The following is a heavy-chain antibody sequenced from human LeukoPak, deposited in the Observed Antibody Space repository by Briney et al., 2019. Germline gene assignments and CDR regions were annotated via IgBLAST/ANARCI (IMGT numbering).Heavy chain of an antibody. CDR3: PHRRVDCSSTSRRDRLFDP. V-gene: IGHV2-5*01. CDR1: GFSRSTSGVG. J-gene: IGHJ5*02. Sequence: ASGPTLVNPTQTLTLTCTFSGFSRSTSGVGVGWIRQPPGKALEWLALIYWTDHKRYGPSLKSRLTITNDTSKHQLVLTMTNMDPVDTATYYCPHRRVDCSSTSRRDRLFDPWGQGTLVTVSS. CDR2: IYWTDHK. D-gene: IGHD2-2*01.